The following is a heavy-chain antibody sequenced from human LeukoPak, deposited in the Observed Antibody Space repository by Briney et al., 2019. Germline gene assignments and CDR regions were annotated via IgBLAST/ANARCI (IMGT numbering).Heavy chain of an antibody. D-gene: IGHD4-11*01. J-gene: IGHJ4*02. CDR1: GFTFSHYG. Sequence: GGSLRPSCAASGFTFSHYGFHWVRQAPGKGLEWVAVIWSDGSNKYYGNSVKGRFIIYRDDSQKTVYPQMNSLRAEDTAVYYCARDAQRGFDYSNSLKFWGQGALVTVSS. CDR2: IWSDGSNK. CDR3: ARDAQRGFDYSNSLKF. V-gene: IGHV3-33*01.